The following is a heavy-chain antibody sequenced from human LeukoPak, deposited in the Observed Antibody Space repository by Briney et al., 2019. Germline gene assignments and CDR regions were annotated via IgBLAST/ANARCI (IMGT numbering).Heavy chain of an antibody. CDR3: ARGYNSAWYYNWFDP. V-gene: IGHV4-38-2*02. CDR1: GYSISSGDY. CDR2: IYHSGRT. Sequence: SETLSLTCTVSGYSISSGDYWGWIRQPPGKGLEWIGSIYHSGRTYYNPSLKSRVTISVDTSKNQFSLKLISVTAADTAVYYCARGYNSAWYYNWFDPWGQGTLVTVSS. J-gene: IGHJ5*02. D-gene: IGHD6-19*01.